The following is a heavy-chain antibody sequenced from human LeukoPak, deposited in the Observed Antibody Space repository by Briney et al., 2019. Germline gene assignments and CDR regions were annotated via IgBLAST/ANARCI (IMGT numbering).Heavy chain of an antibody. D-gene: IGHD5-12*01. Sequence: PSETLSLTCAVYGGSFSGYYWSWIRQPPGKGLEWIGEINHSGCTNYNPSLKSRVTISVDSSKNQFSLKLSSVTAAVTAVYYCARGFRGYSGYEYYYYYGMDVWGQGTTVTVSS. CDR2: INHSGCT. V-gene: IGHV4-34*01. CDR3: ARGFRGYSGYEYYYYYGMDV. J-gene: IGHJ6*02. CDR1: GGSFSGYY.